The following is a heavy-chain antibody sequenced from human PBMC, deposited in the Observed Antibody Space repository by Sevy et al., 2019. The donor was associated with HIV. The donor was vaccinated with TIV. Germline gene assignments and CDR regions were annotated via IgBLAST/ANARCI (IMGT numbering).Heavy chain of an antibody. CDR1: GGSITSLY. V-gene: IGHV4-59*08. CDR3: AGENAWGRGYS. CDR2: INYNGHI. J-gene: IGHJ4*02. D-gene: IGHD1-26*01. Sequence: SETLSLTCTVSGGSITSLYWNWIRQPPGKGLEWIANINYNGHINYNPSLMSRVTLSLDPSKNQCCLRLSSVTAADTAMYYCAGENAWGRGYSWGQGTLVTVSS.